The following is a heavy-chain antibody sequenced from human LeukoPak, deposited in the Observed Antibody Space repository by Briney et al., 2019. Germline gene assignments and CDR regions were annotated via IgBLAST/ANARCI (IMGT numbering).Heavy chain of an antibody. J-gene: IGHJ4*02. V-gene: IGHV1-18*01. CDR1: GYTFTSYG. Sequence: GASVKVSCKASGYTFTSYGISWVRQAPGQGFEWMGWISAYNGNTNYAQKLQGRVTMTTDTSTSTAYMELRSLRSDDTAVYYCARGPKSNSYGYWIFSFWGQGTLVTVSS. CDR2: ISAYNGNT. CDR3: ARGPKSNSYGYWIFSF. D-gene: IGHD5-18*01.